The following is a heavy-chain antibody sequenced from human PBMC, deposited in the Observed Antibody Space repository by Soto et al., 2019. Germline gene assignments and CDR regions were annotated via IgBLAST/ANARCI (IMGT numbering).Heavy chain of an antibody. CDR3: ARDPGYSYFDY. V-gene: IGHV3-33*01. D-gene: IGHD5-18*01. J-gene: IGHJ4*02. CDR2: IWYDGSNK. CDR1: GFTFSSYG. Sequence: GGSLRLSCAASGFTFSSYGMHWVRQAPGKGLEWVAVIWYDGSNKYYADSVKGRFTISRDNSKNTLYLQMNSLRAEDTAVYYCARDPGYSYFDYWGQGTLVTASS.